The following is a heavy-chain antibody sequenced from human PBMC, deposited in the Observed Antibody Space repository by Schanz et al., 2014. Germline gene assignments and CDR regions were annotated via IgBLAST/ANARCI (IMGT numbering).Heavy chain of an antibody. CDR2: IWYDGSNK. CDR3: ARDGDFDD. V-gene: IGHV3-33*01. CDR1: GFTFSSYG. Sequence: QVQLVESGGGVVQPGRSLRLSCAASGFTFSSYGMHWVRQAPGKGLEWVAIIWYDGSNKYYADSVKGRFTISRDNSKNTLCLQMSRLRAEDTAVYYCARDGDFDDWGQGTLVTVSS. J-gene: IGHJ4*02.